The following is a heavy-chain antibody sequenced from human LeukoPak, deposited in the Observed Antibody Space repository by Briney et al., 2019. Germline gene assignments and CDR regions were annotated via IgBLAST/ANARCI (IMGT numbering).Heavy chain of an antibody. D-gene: IGHD6-13*01. CDR1: GYTFTGYY. V-gene: IGHV1-2*02. Sequence: GASVKVSCKTSGYTFTGYYMHWVRQAPGQGLEWMGWINPNSGGTNYAQKFQGRVTMTRDTSISTAYMELSSLRSEDTAVYYCARDRGGSSWASTFDPWGQGTLVTVSS. CDR3: ARDRGGSSWASTFDP. J-gene: IGHJ5*02. CDR2: INPNSGGT.